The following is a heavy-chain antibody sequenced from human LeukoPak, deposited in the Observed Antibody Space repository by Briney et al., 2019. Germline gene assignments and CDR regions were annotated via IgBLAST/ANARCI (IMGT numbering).Heavy chain of an antibody. CDR3: ARGSSWYDF. CDR2: IYYSGST. J-gene: IGHJ4*02. Sequence: SETLSLTCTVSGGSISSYYWSWIRQPPGKGLEWIGYIYYSGSTKYNPSLKSRVTMSVDTSKKQFSLKLTSVTAADTAVYYSARGSSWYDFWGQGTLVTVSS. D-gene: IGHD6-13*01. CDR1: GGSISSYY. V-gene: IGHV4-59*12.